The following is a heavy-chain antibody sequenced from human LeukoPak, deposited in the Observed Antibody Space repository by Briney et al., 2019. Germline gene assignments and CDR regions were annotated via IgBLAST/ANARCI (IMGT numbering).Heavy chain of an antibody. J-gene: IGHJ4*02. CDR3: ARGVRIAVAGNIDY. CDR2: IKQGGSEK. D-gene: IGHD6-19*01. Sequence: GGSLRLSCAASGFTFSSYWMSWVRQAPGKWLEWVANIKQGGSEKYYVDSVKGRFTISRDNAKNTLYLQMNSLRAEDTAVYYCARGVRIAVAGNIDYWGQGTLVTVSS. V-gene: IGHV3-7*04. CDR1: GFTFSSYW.